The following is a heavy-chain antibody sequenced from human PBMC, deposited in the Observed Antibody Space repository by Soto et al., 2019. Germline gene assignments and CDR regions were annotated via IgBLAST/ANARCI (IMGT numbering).Heavy chain of an antibody. Sequence: QVQLVQSGAEVKKPGSSVKVSCKASGGTFSSYAISWVRQAPGQGLEWMGGIIPIFGTANYAQKFQGRVTSTADEPTSTAYMELSSLRSEDTAVYYCAYYYDSSGYSEYYYYGMDVWGQGTTVTVSS. CDR1: GGTFSSYA. D-gene: IGHD3-22*01. J-gene: IGHJ6*02. V-gene: IGHV1-69*01. CDR2: IIPIFGTA. CDR3: AYYYDSSGYSEYYYYGMDV.